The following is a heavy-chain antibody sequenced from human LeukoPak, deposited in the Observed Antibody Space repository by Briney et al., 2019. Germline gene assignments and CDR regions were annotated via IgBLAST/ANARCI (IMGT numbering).Heavy chain of an antibody. CDR1: GFTFSSYG. V-gene: IGHV3-30*02. CDR3: AKDPSFRPGYFDY. CDR2: IRYDGSNK. Sequence: PGGSLRLSCAASGFTFSSYGMHWVRQAPGKGLEWVAFIRYDGSNKYYADSVKGRFTISIDNSKNTLYLQMNSLRAEDTAVYYCAKDPSFRPGYFDYWGQGTLVTVSS. J-gene: IGHJ4*02.